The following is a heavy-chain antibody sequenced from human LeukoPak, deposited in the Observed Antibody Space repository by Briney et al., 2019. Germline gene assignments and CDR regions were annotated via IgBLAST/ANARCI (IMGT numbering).Heavy chain of an antibody. V-gene: IGHV3-9*01. CDR1: GFTLDDYA. CDR3: AKDMGVWGSYRFDY. Sequence: GGSLRLPCAASGFTLDDYAMHWVRQAPGKGLEWVSGISWNSGSIGYADSVKGRFTISRDNAKSSLYLQMNSLRAEDTALYYCAKDMGVWGSYRFDYWGQGTLVTVSS. J-gene: IGHJ4*02. D-gene: IGHD3-16*02. CDR2: ISWNSGSI.